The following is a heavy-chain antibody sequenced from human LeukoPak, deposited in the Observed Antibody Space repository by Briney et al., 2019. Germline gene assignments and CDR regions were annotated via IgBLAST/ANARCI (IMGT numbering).Heavy chain of an antibody. CDR2: ISYDGSNK. Sequence: GRSLRLSCAASGFTFSSYAMHWVRQAPGKGLEWVAVISYDGSNKYYADSVKGRFTISRDNSKNTLYLQMNSLRAEDTAVYYCARDLRGYSYGGFDYWGQGTLVTVSS. J-gene: IGHJ4*02. D-gene: IGHD5-18*01. CDR3: ARDLRGYSYGGFDY. V-gene: IGHV3-30*14. CDR1: GFTFSSYA.